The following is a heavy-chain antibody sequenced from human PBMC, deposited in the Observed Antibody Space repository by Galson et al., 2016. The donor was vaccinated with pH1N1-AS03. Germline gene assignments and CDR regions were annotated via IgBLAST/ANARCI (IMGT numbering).Heavy chain of an antibody. CDR3: ARTVVAGWGYYFDY. CDR1: GDSIINYY. CDR2: VYYRGST. V-gene: IGHV4-59*01. J-gene: IGHJ4*02. Sequence: ESLSLTCTASGDSIINYYWSWIRQSPGKALEWIGYVYYRGSTNYNPSLKSRVTISVDTSKNQFSLNLGSVTAADTAVYYCARTVVAGWGYYFDYWGQGTLVTVSS. D-gene: IGHD6-19*01.